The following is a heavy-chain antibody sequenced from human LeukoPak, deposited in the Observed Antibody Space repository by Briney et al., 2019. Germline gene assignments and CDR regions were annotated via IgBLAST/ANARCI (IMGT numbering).Heavy chain of an antibody. Sequence: SETLSLTCAVYGGSFSGYYWSWIRQPPGKGLEWIGEINHSGSTNYNPSLKSRVTISVDTSKNQFSLKLSSVTAADTAVYYCARLRTLWFGKQNYYMDVWGKGTTVTVSS. CDR2: INHSGST. V-gene: IGHV4-34*01. J-gene: IGHJ6*03. CDR3: ARLRTLWFGKQNYYMDV. D-gene: IGHD3-10*01. CDR1: GGSFSGYY.